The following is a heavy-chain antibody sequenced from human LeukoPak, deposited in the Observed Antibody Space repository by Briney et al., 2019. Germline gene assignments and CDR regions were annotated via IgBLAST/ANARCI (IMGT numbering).Heavy chain of an antibody. CDR3: ATVGILTGYYSFDY. V-gene: IGHV1-24*01. J-gene: IGHJ4*02. D-gene: IGHD3-9*01. CDR2: FDPEDGET. Sequence: ASAKVSCKVSGYTLTELSMHWVRQAPGKGLEWMGGFDPEDGETIYAQKFQGRVTMTEDTSTDTAYMELSSLRSEDTAVYYCATVGILTGYYSFDYWGQGTLVTVSS. CDR1: GYTLTELS.